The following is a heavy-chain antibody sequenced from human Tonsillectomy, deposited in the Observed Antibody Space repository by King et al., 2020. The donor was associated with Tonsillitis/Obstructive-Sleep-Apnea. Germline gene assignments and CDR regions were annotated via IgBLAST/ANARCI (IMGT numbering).Heavy chain of an antibody. D-gene: IGHD6-19*01. V-gene: IGHV4-31*01. J-gene: IGHJ4*02. CDR3: ARAKYSVAGFDY. CDR1: GGSISSGGYY. Sequence: VQLQESGPGLVKPSQTLSLTYTVSGGSISSGGYYWSWIRQHPGKGLEWIGYIYYSGSTYYNPSLKSLVTISVDTSKNQFSLKLSSVTAADTAVYYCARAKYSVAGFDYWGQGTLVTVSS. CDR2: IYYSGST.